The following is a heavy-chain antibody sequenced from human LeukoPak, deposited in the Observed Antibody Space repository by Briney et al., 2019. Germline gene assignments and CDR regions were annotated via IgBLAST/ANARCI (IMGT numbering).Heavy chain of an antibody. V-gene: IGHV3-23*01. CDR1: GFTFSSYA. D-gene: IGHD2-8*02. Sequence: GGSLGLSCAASGFTFSSYAMSWVRQAPGKGLEWVSAISGSGGSTYYADSVKGRFTISRDNSKNTLYLQTNSLRAEDTAVYYCAKDSASGGTRNYWGQGTLVTVSS. CDR2: ISGSGGST. J-gene: IGHJ4*02. CDR3: AKDSASGGTRNY.